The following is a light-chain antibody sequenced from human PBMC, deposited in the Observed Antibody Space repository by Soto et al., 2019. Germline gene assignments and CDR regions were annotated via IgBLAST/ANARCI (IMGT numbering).Light chain of an antibody. V-gene: IGKV1-5*03. CDR1: QTISSW. Sequence: DIQMTQSPSTLSGPVGDRVTITCRASQTISSWLAWYQQKPGKAPKLLIYKASTLKSGVPSRFSGSGSGTDFTLTISRLEPEDFAVYCCQQYGSSPKTFGQGTKVDIK. CDR3: QQYGSSPKT. J-gene: IGKJ1*01. CDR2: KAS.